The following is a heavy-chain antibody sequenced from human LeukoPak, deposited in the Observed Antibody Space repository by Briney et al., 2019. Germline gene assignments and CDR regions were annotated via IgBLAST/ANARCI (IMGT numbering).Heavy chain of an antibody. CDR2: INPNSGGT. J-gene: IGHJ6*02. CDR1: GYTFTGYY. Sequence: ASVKVSCKASGYTFTGYYMHWVRQAPGQGLEWMGRINPNSGGTNYAQKFQGRVTRTRDTSISTAYMELSRLRSDDTAVYYCARGGYDFVYYYYGMDVWGQGTTVTVSS. CDR3: ARGGYDFVYYYYGMDV. D-gene: IGHD3-3*01. V-gene: IGHV1-2*06.